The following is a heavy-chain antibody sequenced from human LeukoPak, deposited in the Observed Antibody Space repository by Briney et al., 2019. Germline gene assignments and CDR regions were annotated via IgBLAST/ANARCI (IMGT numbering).Heavy chain of an antibody. CDR2: ISSSSSYI. V-gene: IGHV3-21*01. J-gene: IGHJ5*02. CDR3: ARAMGYDFFLDGFDP. CDR1: GFTFSSYS. D-gene: IGHD3-3*01. Sequence: GGSLRLSCAASGFTFSSYSMNWVRQAPGKGLEWVSSISSSSSYIYYADSVKGRFTISRDNAKNSLYLQMNSLRAEDTAVYYCARAMGYDFFLDGFDPWGQGTLVTVSS.